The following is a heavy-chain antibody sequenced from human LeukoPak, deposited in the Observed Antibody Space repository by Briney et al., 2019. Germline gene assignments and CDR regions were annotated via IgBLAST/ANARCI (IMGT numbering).Heavy chain of an antibody. V-gene: IGHV1-69*13. CDR3: ARVPWGAAGGYFDY. D-gene: IGHD2-15*01. CDR1: GGTFSSYA. CDR2: IIPIFGTA. J-gene: IGHJ4*02. Sequence: SVKVSCKASGGTFSSYAISWVRQAPGQGLEWMGGIIPIFGTANYAQKFQGRVTITADESTSTAYMELSSLRSEDTAVYYCARVPWGAAGGYFDYWGQGTLVTVSS.